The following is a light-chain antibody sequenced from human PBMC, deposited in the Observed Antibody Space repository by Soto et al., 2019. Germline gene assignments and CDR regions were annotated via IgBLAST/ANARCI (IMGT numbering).Light chain of an antibody. V-gene: IGKV3-20*01. J-gene: IGKJ1*01. CDR1: QSVSNSY. CDR3: LQHNSYPRT. CDR2: GAF. Sequence: EIVLTQSPGTLPLSPGERATLSCRASQSVSNSYLAWYQQQPGQAPRLLIYGAFRRATGIPDRFSGSGSGTDFTLTISRLEPEDFATYYCLQHNSYPRTFGQGTKVEIK.